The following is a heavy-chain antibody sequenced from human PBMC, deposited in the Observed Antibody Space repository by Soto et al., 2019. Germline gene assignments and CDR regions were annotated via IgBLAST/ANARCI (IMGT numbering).Heavy chain of an antibody. D-gene: IGHD3-10*01. V-gene: IGHV2-26*01. J-gene: IGHJ6*02. CDR1: GFSLSNARMG. CDR3: ARIRITMVRGVIGYGMDV. Sequence: QVTLKESGPVLVKPTETLTLTCTVSGFSLSNARMGVSWIRQPPGKALEWLAHIFSNDEKSYSTSLKSRLTISKDTSNSQVVLTITTMDPVGTATYYCARIRITMVRGVIGYGMDVWGQGTTVTVSS. CDR2: IFSNDEK.